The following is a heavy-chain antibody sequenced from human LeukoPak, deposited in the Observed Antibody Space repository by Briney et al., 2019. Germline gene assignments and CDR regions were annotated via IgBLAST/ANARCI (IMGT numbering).Heavy chain of an antibody. D-gene: IGHD3-10*01. CDR1: GYSISSGYY. Sequence: SETLSLTCTVSGYSISSGYYWGWIRQPPGKGLEWIGSIYTSGSTNYNPSLKSRVTISVDTSKNQFSLKLSSVTAADTAVYYCARVGSGSSYYYYYYMDVWGKGTTVTVSS. CDR2: IYTSGST. V-gene: IGHV4-38-2*02. CDR3: ARVGSGSSYYYYYYMDV. J-gene: IGHJ6*03.